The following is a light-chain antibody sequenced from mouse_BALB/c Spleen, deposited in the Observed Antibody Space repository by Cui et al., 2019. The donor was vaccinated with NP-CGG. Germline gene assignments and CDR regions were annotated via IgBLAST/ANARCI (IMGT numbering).Light chain of an antibody. CDR3: ALWYSNHGG. Sequence: QAVVTQESALTTSPGETVTLTCRSNTGALTISTKANGVKEKPDHLFTGLIGGTNNRPPGVPPRFSGSLIGEKAALTITGAKTEEEAIYFGALWYSNHGGFGGGTKLTVL. V-gene: IGLV1*01. CDR1: TGALTISTK. J-gene: IGLJ1*01. CDR2: GTN.